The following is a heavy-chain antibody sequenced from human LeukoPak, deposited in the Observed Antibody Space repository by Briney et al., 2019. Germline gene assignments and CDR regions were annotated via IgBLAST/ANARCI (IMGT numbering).Heavy chain of an antibody. J-gene: IGHJ5*02. D-gene: IGHD4-23*01. V-gene: IGHV3-74*01. CDR1: GFTFSDSY. CDR2: MYADMTHI. CDR3: ARDLGLRGST. Sequence: GGSLTLSCEVSGFTFSDSYTNCIRQTPGHRLVWVSRMYADMTHISYADSVKGRFTISRDNAKNTVYLQMNSLRGEDTAVYYCARDLGLRGSTWGQGTLVTVSS.